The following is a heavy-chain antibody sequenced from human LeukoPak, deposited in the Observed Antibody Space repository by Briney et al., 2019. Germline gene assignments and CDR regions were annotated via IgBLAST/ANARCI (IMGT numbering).Heavy chain of an antibody. D-gene: IGHD5-12*01. CDR1: GYTFTDYY. V-gene: IGHV1-2*06. CDR3: AREVSGYDLAY. Sequence: ASVKVSCKASGYTFTDYYLHWVRQAPGQGLEWMGRINPNSGGTNYAQKFQGRVTMTRDTSISTTYMELSSLRFDDTAVYYCAREVSGYDLAYWGQGTLVTVSS. CDR2: INPNSGGT. J-gene: IGHJ4*02.